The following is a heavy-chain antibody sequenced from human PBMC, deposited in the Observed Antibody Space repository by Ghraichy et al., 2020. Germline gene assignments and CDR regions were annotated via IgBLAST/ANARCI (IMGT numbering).Heavy chain of an antibody. CDR2: ISTRGTYK. CDR1: GFTFSSYS. CDR3: ARGVGSTDYTTHWFDP. Sequence: GESLNISCAASGFTFSSYSMNWVRQAPGKGLEWVSSISTRGTYKNYVDSVEGRFIISRDNDGNSLSLQMNSLRVEDTAVYYCARGVGSTDYTTHWFDPWGQGTLVTVSS. J-gene: IGHJ5*02. V-gene: IGHV3-21*01. D-gene: IGHD4-11*01.